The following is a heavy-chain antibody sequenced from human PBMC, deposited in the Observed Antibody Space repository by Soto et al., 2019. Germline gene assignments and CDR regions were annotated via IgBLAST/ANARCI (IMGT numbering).Heavy chain of an antibody. J-gene: IGHJ5*02. Sequence: QVQLQESGPGLVKPSETLSLSCTVSGGSISSYYWSWIWQPPGKGLEWIGYTYYSGSTLYNPSLKSLVTISVDSSKNHFSLKLSSVTAADTAVYYCERGGGWPEFDPWGQGTLVTVSS. CDR1: GGSISSYY. CDR2: TYYSGST. CDR3: ERGGGWPEFDP. D-gene: IGHD6-19*01. V-gene: IGHV4-59*01.